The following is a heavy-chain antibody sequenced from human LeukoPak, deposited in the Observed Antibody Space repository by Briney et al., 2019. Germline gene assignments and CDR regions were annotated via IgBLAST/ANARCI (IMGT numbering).Heavy chain of an antibody. CDR2: IQSDGSGT. CDR1: GFVFSNYW. Sequence: GGSLRLSCTASGFVFSNYWMLWVRQAPGKGLEWVSLIQSDGSGTTYTDSMKGRFIISRDNAKNTLYLQTTSLTAEDTAVYYCARDNTGSIDHWGQGTLVTVSS. D-gene: IGHD2-8*02. J-gene: IGHJ4*02. V-gene: IGHV3-74*01. CDR3: ARDNTGSIDH.